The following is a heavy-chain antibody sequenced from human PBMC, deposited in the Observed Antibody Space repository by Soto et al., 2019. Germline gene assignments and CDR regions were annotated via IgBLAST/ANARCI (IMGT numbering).Heavy chain of an antibody. CDR3: ASAYQLLSVGAFDI. CDR1: GGSISSGGCY. D-gene: IGHD2-2*01. CDR2: IYYSGNT. J-gene: IGHJ3*02. V-gene: IGHV4-31*03. Sequence: QVQLQESGPGLVKPSQTLSLTCTVSGGSISSGGCYWSWIRQQPGKGLEWIGYIYYSGNTYYNPSLKSRVTISVDTSKNQFSLTLSSVTAADTAVYFCASAYQLLSVGAFDIWGQGTMVTVSS.